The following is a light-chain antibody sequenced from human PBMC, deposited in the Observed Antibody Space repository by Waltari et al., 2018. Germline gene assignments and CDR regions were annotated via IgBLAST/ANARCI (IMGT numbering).Light chain of an antibody. CDR3: SSYPSSGTRV. CDR1: SDDIGTYNF. CDR2: DVT. Sequence: QPPLTQPASVSGSVGQSITISCTGTSDDIGTYNFVSWYQQYPGKAPKLIICDVTDRPSGLALLLSGSKSGNTASLIISGLQDEDEADYLCSSYPSSGTRVFGTGTTVTVL. V-gene: IGLV2-14*03. J-gene: IGLJ1*01.